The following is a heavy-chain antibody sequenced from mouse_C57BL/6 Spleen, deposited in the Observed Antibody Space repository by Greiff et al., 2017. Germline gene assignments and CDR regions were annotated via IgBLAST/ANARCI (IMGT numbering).Heavy chain of an antibody. Sequence: QVQLKQSGAELARPGASVKLSCKASGYTFTSYGISWVKQRTGQGLEWIGEIYPRSGNTYYNEKFKGKATLTADKSSSTAYMELRSLTSEDSAVYFCARGPWPYAMDYWGQGTSVTVSS. V-gene: IGHV1-81*01. CDR3: ARGPWPYAMDY. CDR1: GYTFTSYG. J-gene: IGHJ4*01. CDR2: IYPRSGNT.